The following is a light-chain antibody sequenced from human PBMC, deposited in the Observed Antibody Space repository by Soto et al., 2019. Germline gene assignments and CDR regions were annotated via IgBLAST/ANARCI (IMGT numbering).Light chain of an antibody. CDR3: QQYNNWPLWT. V-gene: IGKV3-15*01. Sequence: MVVDQSPATLSVYTGERATLSCRASQSVSSDLAWYQQKPGQAPRLLIYGASTRATGIPARFSGSGSGTEFTLTISSLQSEDFAVYYCQQYNNWPLWTCCQGTRVDIK. CDR2: GAS. J-gene: IGKJ1*01. CDR1: QSVSSD.